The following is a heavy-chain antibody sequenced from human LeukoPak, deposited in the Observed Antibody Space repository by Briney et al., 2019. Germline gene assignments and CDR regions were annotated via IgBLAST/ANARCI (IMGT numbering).Heavy chain of an antibody. CDR2: INPNSGGT. CDR3: ARPSSSWTHNFDY. J-gene: IGHJ4*02. V-gene: IGHV1-2*02. CDR1: GYTFTGYY. D-gene: IGHD6-13*01. Sequence: ASVKVSCKASGYTFTGYYMHWVRQAPGQGLEWMGWINPNSGGTNYAQKFQGRVTMTRDTSISTAYMELSSLTSDDTAVFYCARPSSSWTHNFDYWGQGTLVTVSS.